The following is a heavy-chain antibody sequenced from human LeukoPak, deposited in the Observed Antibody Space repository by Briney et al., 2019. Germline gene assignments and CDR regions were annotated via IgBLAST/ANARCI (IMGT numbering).Heavy chain of an antibody. Sequence: PGGSLRLSCAASGFTFNSYGMSWVRQAPGRGLEWVSSFGSNGYSTYYADSVMGRFTISRDNSKSTLYLQMNSLRAEDTAAYYCAREYGSGSYSPLSSYYYYYYMDVWGKGTMVTVSS. V-gene: IGHV3-23*01. CDR1: GFTFNSYG. D-gene: IGHD3-10*01. CDR2: FGSNGYST. J-gene: IGHJ6*03. CDR3: AREYGSGSYSPLSSYYYYYYMDV.